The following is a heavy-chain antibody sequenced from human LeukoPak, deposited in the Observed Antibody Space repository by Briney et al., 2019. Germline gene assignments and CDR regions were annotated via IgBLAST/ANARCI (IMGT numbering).Heavy chain of an antibody. Sequence: SETLSLTCTVSGGSISSYYWSWIRQPPGKGLEWIGYIYYSGGTNYNPSLKSRVTISVDTSKNQFSLKLSSVTAADTAVYYCARGLNYYDSSGYSDYWGQGTLVTVSS. CDR2: IYYSGGT. J-gene: IGHJ4*02. D-gene: IGHD3-22*01. CDR1: GGSISSYY. V-gene: IGHV4-59*12. CDR3: ARGLNYYDSSGYSDY.